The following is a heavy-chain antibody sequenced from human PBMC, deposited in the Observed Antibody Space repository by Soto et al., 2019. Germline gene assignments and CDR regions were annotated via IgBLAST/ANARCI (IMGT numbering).Heavy chain of an antibody. V-gene: IGHV2-5*02. CDR3: ARSKYSISSFDY. Sequence: SGSTLVNPTQTLTLTRTFSGFSLSTDDVGVGWIRQPPGKALDWLAVIYWDDDKRYSPSLKSRLTITKDTSKNQVPLTMTNMDPVDTATYFCARSKYSISSFDYWGQGALVTVSS. CDR2: IYWDDDK. J-gene: IGHJ4*02. CDR1: GFSLSTDDVG. D-gene: IGHD6-6*01.